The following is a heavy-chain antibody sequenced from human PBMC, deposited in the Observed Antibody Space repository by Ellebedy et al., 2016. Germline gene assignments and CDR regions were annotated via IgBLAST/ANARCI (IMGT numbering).Heavy chain of an antibody. CDR1: GGSISSSSYY. D-gene: IGHD3-10*01. V-gene: IGHV4-39*06. J-gene: IGHJ4*02. CDR3: ARDALLWFGEPGRFDY. Sequence: SETLSLXXTVSGGSISSSSYYWGWIRQPPGKGLEWIGSIYYSGSTYYNPSLKSRVTISVDTSKNQFALKLSSVTAADTAGDYCARDALLWFGEPGRFDYWGQGTLVTVSS. CDR2: IYYSGST.